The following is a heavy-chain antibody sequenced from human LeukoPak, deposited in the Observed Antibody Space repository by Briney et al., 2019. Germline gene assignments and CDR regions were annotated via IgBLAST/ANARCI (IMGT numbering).Heavy chain of an antibody. V-gene: IGHV4-4*07. CDR3: ARGYSSSWNP. CDR2: IYNSGST. Sequence: SETLSLTCTVSGGSISSYYWSWIRQPAGRGLEWIGRIYNSGSTNYSPSLKSRLTMSVDTSKYQFSLKLSSVTAADTAVYYCARGYSSSWNPWGQGTLVTVSS. D-gene: IGHD6-13*01. J-gene: IGHJ5*02. CDR1: GGSISSYY.